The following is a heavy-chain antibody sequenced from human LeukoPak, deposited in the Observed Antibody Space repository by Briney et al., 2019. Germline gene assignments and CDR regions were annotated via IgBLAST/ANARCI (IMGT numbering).Heavy chain of an antibody. CDR1: GFTFSSYE. V-gene: IGHV3-48*03. J-gene: IGHJ5*02. D-gene: IGHD4-11*01. CDR3: ARSYSNYEGWFDP. Sequence: GGSLRLSCAASGFTFSSYEMNWVRQAPGKGLEWVSYISSSGSTIYYADSVKGRFTISRDNAKNSLYLQMNSLRAEDTAVYYCARSYSNYEGWFDPWGQGTLVTVSS. CDR2: ISSSGSTI.